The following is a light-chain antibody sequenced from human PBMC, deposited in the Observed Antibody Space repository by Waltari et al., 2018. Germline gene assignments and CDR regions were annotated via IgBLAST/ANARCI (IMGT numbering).Light chain of an antibody. J-gene: IGKJ2*01. V-gene: IGKV3-20*01. CDR2: DAS. Sequence: EIVLTQSPGTLSLSPGERATLSCRACQSISGNYLAWYQQKPGQAPRPLIFDASFRATGIPDRFSGSGSGTDFTLTVTRLEPEDCAVYYCQQYDTPPWTFGQGTKLDIK. CDR3: QQYDTPPWT. CDR1: QSISGNY.